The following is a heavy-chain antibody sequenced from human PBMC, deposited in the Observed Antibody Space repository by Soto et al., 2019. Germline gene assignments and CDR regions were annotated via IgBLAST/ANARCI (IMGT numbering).Heavy chain of an antibody. V-gene: IGHV4-30-2*01. D-gene: IGHD6-13*01. J-gene: IGHJ4*02. CDR1: GGSISSGGYY. Sequence: SETLSLTCTVSGGSISSGGYYWSWIRQHPGKGLEWIGYIYHSGSTYYNPSLKSRVTISVDRSKNQFSLKLSSVTAADTAVYYCAEMSIAAAALDYWGQGTLVTVSS. CDR3: AEMSIAAAALDY. CDR2: IYHSGST.